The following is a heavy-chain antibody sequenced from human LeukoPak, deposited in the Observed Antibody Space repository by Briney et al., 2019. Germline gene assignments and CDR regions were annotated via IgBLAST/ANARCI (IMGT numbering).Heavy chain of an antibody. D-gene: IGHD3-10*01. CDR3: ARVDGFGELGTYYYGMDV. V-gene: IGHV3-48*03. J-gene: IGHJ6*02. CDR1: GFTFSSYE. Sequence: GGSLRLSCAASGFTFSSYEMNWVHQAPGKGLEWVSYISSSGSTIYYADSVKGRFTISRDNAKNSLYLQMNSLRAEDTAVYYCARVDGFGELGTYYYGMDVWGQGTTVTVSS. CDR2: ISSSGSTI.